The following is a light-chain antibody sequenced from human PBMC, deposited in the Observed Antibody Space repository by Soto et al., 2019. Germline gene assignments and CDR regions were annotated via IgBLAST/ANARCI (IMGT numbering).Light chain of an antibody. CDR2: KAS. J-gene: IGKJ2*01. CDR3: QQYSTYPYT. V-gene: IGKV1-5*03. CDR1: QSITNW. Sequence: DIQMTQSPSTLSASEGDRVTIACRASQSITNWLAWYQQKPGKAPNLLIYKASSLESGVPSRFSGSGSGTEFTLTITSLQHDDFATYYCQQYSTYPYTFGQGTKLEIK.